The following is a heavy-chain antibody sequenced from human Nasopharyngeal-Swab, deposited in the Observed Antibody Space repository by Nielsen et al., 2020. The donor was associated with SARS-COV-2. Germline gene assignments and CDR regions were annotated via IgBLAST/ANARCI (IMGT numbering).Heavy chain of an antibody. Sequence: GESLKISCKGSGYSFTSYWISWVRQMPGKGLEWMGRIDPSGSYTNYSPSFQGHVTISADKSISTAYLQWSSLKASDTAMYYCARAGLPDTYYYYYGMDVWGQGTTVTVS. CDR2: IDPSGSYT. J-gene: IGHJ6*02. V-gene: IGHV5-10-1*01. CDR3: ARAGLPDTYYYYYGMDV. CDR1: GYSFTSYW. D-gene: IGHD3/OR15-3a*01.